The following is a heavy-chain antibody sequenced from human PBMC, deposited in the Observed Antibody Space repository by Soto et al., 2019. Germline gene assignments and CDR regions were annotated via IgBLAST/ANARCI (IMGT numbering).Heavy chain of an antibody. D-gene: IGHD5-12*01. Sequence: GGSLRLSCAASGFTFSSYAMSWVRQAPGKGLEWVSAISGSGGSTYYADSVKGRFTISRDNSKNTLYLQMNSLRAEDKAVYDCGKDVGYSGYDLDDWGQGTLVTVSS. J-gene: IGHJ4*02. CDR3: GKDVGYSGYDLDD. CDR2: ISGSGGST. V-gene: IGHV3-23*01. CDR1: GFTFSSYA.